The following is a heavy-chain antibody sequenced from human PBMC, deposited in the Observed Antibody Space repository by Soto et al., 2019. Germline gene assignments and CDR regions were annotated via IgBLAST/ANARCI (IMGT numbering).Heavy chain of an antibody. CDR3: ARDPAHYYDSSGYYPPQSHYFDY. D-gene: IGHD3-22*01. J-gene: IGHJ4*02. CDR2: ISYDGSNK. CDR1: GFTFSSYA. V-gene: IGHV3-30-3*01. Sequence: PGGSLRLSCAASGFTFSSYAMHWVRQAPGKGLEWVAVISYDGSNKYYADSVKGRFTISRDNSKNTLYLQMNSLRAEDTAVYYCARDPAHYYDSSGYYPPQSHYFDYWGQGTLVTVSS.